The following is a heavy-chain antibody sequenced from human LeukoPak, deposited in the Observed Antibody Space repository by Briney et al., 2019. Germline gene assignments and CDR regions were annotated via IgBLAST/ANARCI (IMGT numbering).Heavy chain of an antibody. CDR2: INWNGGST. CDR3: AKERGTSGYFDY. CDR1: GFTFDDYT. D-gene: IGHD3-10*01. V-gene: IGHV3-43*01. J-gene: IGHJ4*02. Sequence: GGSLRLSCAASGFTFDDYTMHWVRQAPGKGLEWVSLINWNGGSTYYAASVKGRFTISRDNSKNSLYLQVNTLKIEDTALYYCAKERGTSGYFDYWGQGTLVTVSS.